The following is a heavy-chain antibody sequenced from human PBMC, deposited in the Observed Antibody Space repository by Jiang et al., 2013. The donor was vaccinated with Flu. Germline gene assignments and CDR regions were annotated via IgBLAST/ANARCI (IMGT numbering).Heavy chain of an antibody. CDR2: MNPNSGNT. J-gene: IGHJ2*01. Sequence: SGAEVKKPGASVKVSCKASGYTFTSYDINWVRQATGQGLEWMGWMNPNSGNTGYAQKFQGRVTMTRNTSISTAYMELSSLRSEDTAVYYCARVARRDSGYDYFDSNYWYFDLWGRGTLVTVSS. D-gene: IGHD5-12*01. CDR3: ARVARRDSGYDYFDSNYWYFDL. V-gene: IGHV1-8*01. CDR1: GYTFTSYD.